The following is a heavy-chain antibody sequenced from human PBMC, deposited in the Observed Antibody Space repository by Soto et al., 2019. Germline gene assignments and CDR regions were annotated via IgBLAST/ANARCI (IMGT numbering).Heavy chain of an antibody. CDR2: ISYGGSNK. CDR3: AREYQPSYYYGMDV. CDR1: GFTFSSYA. J-gene: IGHJ6*02. Sequence: QVQLVESGGGVVQPGRSLRLSCAASGFTFSSYAMHWVRQAPGKGLEWVAVISYGGSNKYYADSVKGRFTISRDNSKNTLYLQMNSLRAEDTAVYYCAREYQPSYYYGMDVWGQGTTVTVSS. V-gene: IGHV3-30-3*01. D-gene: IGHD2-2*01.